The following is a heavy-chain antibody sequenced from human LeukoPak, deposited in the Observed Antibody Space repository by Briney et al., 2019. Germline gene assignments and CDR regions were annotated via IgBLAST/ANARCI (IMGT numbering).Heavy chain of an antibody. CDR1: GFTFSSYA. Sequence: QPGGSLRLSCAASGFTFSSYAMSWVRQAPGKGLEWVSAISGSGGSTYYADSVKGRFTISRDNSKNTLYLQMNSLRAEDTAVYYCAKAYVDTAMATDAFDIWGQGTMVTVSS. CDR2: ISGSGGST. J-gene: IGHJ3*02. D-gene: IGHD5-18*01. V-gene: IGHV3-23*01. CDR3: AKAYVDTAMATDAFDI.